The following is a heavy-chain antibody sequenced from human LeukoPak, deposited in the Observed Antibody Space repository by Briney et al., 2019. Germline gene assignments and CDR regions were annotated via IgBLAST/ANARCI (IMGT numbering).Heavy chain of an antibody. V-gene: IGHV3-53*01. CDR2: IYSGGST. Sequence: AGGSLRLSCAVSGFTVSSNYVSWVRQAPGKELEWVAVIYSGGSTHYADSVKGRFTISRDNSKNTLYLQMNSLRAEDTAVYYCAKEKWELLRAGAFDYWGQGTLVTVSS. CDR1: GFTVSSNY. CDR3: AKEKWELLRAGAFDY. D-gene: IGHD1-26*01. J-gene: IGHJ4*02.